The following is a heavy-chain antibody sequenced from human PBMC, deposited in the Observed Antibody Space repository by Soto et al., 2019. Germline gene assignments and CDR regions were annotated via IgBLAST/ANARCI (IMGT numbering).Heavy chain of an antibody. D-gene: IGHD6-13*01. CDR2: ISGSGGST. J-gene: IGHJ4*02. CDR1: GFTFSSYA. V-gene: IGHV3-23*01. CDR3: AKAPEGYSSSWYDY. Sequence: PGGSLRLSCAASGFTFSSYAMSWVRQAPGKGLEWVSAISGSGGSTYYADSVKGRFTISRDNSKNTLYLQMNSLRAEDTAVYYCAKAPEGYSSSWYDYWGQGTLVTVSS.